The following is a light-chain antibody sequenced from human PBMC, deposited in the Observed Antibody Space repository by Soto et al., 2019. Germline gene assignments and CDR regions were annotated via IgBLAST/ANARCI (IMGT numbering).Light chain of an antibody. CDR1: QSISSY. J-gene: IGKJ4*01. CDR2: AAS. V-gene: IGKV1-39*01. CDR3: QKSYSTPLT. Sequence: DIQMTQSPSYMSASVGDRVTLTCRASQSISSYLNWYQQKPGKAPKLLIYAASSLQSGVPSRFSGSGSGTDFTLTISSLQPEEFATYYCQKSYSTPLTFGGGTKVDIK.